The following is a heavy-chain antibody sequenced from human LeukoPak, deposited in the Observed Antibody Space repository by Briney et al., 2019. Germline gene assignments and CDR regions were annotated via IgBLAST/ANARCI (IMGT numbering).Heavy chain of an antibody. Sequence: SGTLSLTCAVSGVSISSNNWWSWVRQPPGKGLEWIGEIYHSGGTNCNPSLKSRVTISVDKSKNHFSLQLSSVTAADTAVYYCAGAPYGDHYFDYWGQGTPVTVSS. CDR3: AGAPYGDHYFDY. CDR2: IYHSGGT. V-gene: IGHV4-4*02. D-gene: IGHD4/OR15-4a*01. J-gene: IGHJ4*02. CDR1: GVSISSNNW.